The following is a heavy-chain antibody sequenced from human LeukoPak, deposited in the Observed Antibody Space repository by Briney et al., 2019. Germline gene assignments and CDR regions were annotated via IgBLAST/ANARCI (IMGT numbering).Heavy chain of an antibody. J-gene: IGHJ4*02. V-gene: IGHV1-69*04. CDR3: ARSYYDSSGSSDY. D-gene: IGHD3-22*01. CDR2: IIPILGIA. Sequence: SVTVSCKASGGTFSSYAISWVRQAPGQGLEWMGRIIPILGIANYAQKFQGRVTITADKSTSTAYMELSSLRSEDTAVYYCARSYYDSSGSSDYWGQGTLVTVSS. CDR1: GGTFSSYA.